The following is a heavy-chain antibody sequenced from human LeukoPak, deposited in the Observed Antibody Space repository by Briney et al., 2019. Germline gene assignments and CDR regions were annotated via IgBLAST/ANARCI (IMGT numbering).Heavy chain of an antibody. V-gene: IGHV3-48*02. CDR3: AREYYDILTGYLYGMDV. J-gene: IGHJ6*02. D-gene: IGHD3-9*01. Sequence: GGSLRLSCAASGFTFSSYAMSWVRQAPGKGLEWVSYISSSSSTIYYADSVKGRFTISRDNAKNSLYLQMNSLRDEDTAVYYCAREYYDILTGYLYGMDVWGQGTTVTVSS. CDR1: GFTFSSYA. CDR2: ISSSSSTI.